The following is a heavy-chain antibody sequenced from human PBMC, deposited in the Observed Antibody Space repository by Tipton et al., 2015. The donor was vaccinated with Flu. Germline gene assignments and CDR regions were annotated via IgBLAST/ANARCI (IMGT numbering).Heavy chain of an antibody. CDR1: GYTFTGYY. D-gene: IGHD4-11*01. CDR3: ASMTTVTSGDYYGMDV. V-gene: IGHV1-2*02. Sequence: QSGAEVKKPGASVKVSCKASGYTFTGYYMHWVRQAPGQGLEWMGWINPNSGGTNYAQKFQGRVTMTRGTSISTAYMELSRLRSDDTAVYYCASMTTVTSGDYYGMDVWGQGTTVTVSS. CDR2: INPNSGGT. J-gene: IGHJ6*02.